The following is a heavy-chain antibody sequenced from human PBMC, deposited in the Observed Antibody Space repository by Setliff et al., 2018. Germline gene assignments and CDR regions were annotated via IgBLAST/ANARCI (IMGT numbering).Heavy chain of an antibody. D-gene: IGHD3-16*01. CDR3: ARDQLWRGYYFDY. V-gene: IGHV3-48*04. CDR1: GFTFSSYS. J-gene: IGHJ4*02. Sequence: GGSLRLSCAASGFTFSSYSMNWVRQAPGKGLEWVSYISSSSTIYYADSVKGRFTISRDNAKNSLYLQMNSLRAEDTAVNYCARDQLWRGYYFDYWGQGTLVTVSS. CDR2: ISSSSTI.